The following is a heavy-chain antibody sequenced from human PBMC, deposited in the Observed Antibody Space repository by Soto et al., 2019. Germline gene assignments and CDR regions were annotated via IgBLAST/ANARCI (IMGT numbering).Heavy chain of an antibody. Sequence: EVQLVESGGVVVQPGGSLRLSCAASGFTFDDYTMHWVRQAPGKGLEWVSLISWDGGSTYYADSVKGRFTISRDNSKNSLYLQMNSLRTEDTALYYCAKDIAKVVNTEAYYGMDVWGQGTTDTVSS. V-gene: IGHV3-43*01. D-gene: IGHD3-22*01. CDR2: ISWDGGST. J-gene: IGHJ6*02. CDR1: GFTFDDYT. CDR3: AKDIAKVVNTEAYYGMDV.